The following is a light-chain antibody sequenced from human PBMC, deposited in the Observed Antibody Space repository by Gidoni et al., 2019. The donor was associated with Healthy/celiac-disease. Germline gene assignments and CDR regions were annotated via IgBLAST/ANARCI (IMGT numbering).Light chain of an antibody. V-gene: IGKV1-39*01. J-gene: IGKJ2*01. CDR1: QSISSY. Sequence: DIQMTQSPSSLSASVGDRVTITCRAIQSISSYINWYQQKPVTAPKLLIYAASSLQSVVPSMFSSSGSSTDFTLTISSLQPEDFATYYCQQSYSTPYTFGQGTKLEIK. CDR3: QQSYSTPYT. CDR2: AAS.